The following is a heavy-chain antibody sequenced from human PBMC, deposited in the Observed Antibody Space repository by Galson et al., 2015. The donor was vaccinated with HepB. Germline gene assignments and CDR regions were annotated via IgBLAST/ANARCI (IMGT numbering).Heavy chain of an antibody. V-gene: IGHV3-48*01. J-gene: IGHJ6*04. Sequence: SLRLSCAASGIILRSHRMNWVRQAPGKGLEWVSHIGDSDSVVVYADSVRGRFTISRDNARNSVHLQMSGLRAEDTAVYYCARDSMTQYSGHDMDVWGKGTTVTVSS. D-gene: IGHD5-12*01. CDR2: IGDSDSVV. CDR1: GIILRSHR. CDR3: ARDSMTQYSGHDMDV.